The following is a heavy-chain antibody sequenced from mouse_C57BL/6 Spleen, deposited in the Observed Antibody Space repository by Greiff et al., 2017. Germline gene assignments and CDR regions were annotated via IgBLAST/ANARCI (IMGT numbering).Heavy chain of an antibody. CDR3: ARRGVVAKDWYFDV. Sequence: QVHVKQPGAELVMPGASVKLSCKASGYTFTSYWMHWVKQRPGQGLEWIGEIDPSDSYTNYNQKFKGKSTLTVDKSSSTAYMQLSSLTSEDSAVYYCARRGVVAKDWYFDVWGTGTTVTVSS. V-gene: IGHV1-69*01. D-gene: IGHD1-1*01. CDR1: GYTFTSYW. J-gene: IGHJ1*03. CDR2: IDPSDSYT.